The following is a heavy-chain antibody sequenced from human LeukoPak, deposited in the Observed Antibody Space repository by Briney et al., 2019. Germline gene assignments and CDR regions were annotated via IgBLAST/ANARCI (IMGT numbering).Heavy chain of an antibody. D-gene: IGHD4-17*01. CDR2: ISTYNGNT. V-gene: IGHV1-18*01. CDR1: GYTFTNHG. Sequence: PSVKVSCKASGYTFTNHGISWVRQAPGQGLEWMGWISTYNGNTNYAQKLQGRVTMTTDTSTSTAYMELRSLRSDDTAVYYCARSGGWAYGDYDGFIAFDIWGQGTMVTVSS. J-gene: IGHJ3*02. CDR3: ARSGGWAYGDYDGFIAFDI.